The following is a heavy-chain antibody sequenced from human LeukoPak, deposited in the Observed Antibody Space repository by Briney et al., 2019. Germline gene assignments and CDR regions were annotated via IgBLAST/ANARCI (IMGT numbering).Heavy chain of an antibody. CDR1: GYTFTSYG. Sequence: ASVKVSCKASGYTFTSYGISWVRQAPGHDLEWMGWISAYNGNTNYALKFQGRVTMTTDTSTSTAYMEVRSLRSDDTAIYYCARSEGGSSWYLYWGQGTLVTVSS. V-gene: IGHV1-18*01. CDR3: ARSEGGSSWYLY. D-gene: IGHD6-13*01. CDR2: ISAYNGNT. J-gene: IGHJ4*02.